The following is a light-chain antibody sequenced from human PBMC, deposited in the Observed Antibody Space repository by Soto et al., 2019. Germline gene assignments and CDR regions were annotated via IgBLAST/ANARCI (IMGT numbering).Light chain of an antibody. V-gene: IGKV3-20*01. J-gene: IGKJ1*01. CDR1: QSVSSNS. CDR3: HQYDNTPRT. CDR2: CAS. Sequence: EIVLTQSPGTLSLSPGVRATLSCRASQSVSSNSLAWYQQRPGQSPRLLIYCASSRATGIPDRFSGSGSGTDFPLTISRLEPEDFAVYYCHQYDNTPRTFGQRTKVDIK.